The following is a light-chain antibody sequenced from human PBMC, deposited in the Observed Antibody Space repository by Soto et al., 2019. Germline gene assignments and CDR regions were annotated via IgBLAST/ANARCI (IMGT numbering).Light chain of an antibody. Sequence: PGERATLFCRASQSVSSNYLAWYQQKPGQSPRLLIYGATNRATGIPDRFSASGSGTEFTLTISRLEPEDFALYFCQQYGSSPYSFGQGTQLDIK. CDR3: QQYGSSPYS. CDR2: GAT. V-gene: IGKV3-20*01. CDR1: QSVSSNY. J-gene: IGKJ2*01.